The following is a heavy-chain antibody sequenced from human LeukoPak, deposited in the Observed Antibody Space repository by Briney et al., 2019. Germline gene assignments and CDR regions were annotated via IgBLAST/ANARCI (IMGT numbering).Heavy chain of an antibody. CDR3: ARVFSYCTNGVCRDFDY. V-gene: IGHV4-31*03. J-gene: IGHJ4*02. CDR1: GGSISSGGYY. Sequence: SETLSLTGTVSGGSISSGGYYWSWIRQHPGKGLEWIGYIYYSGSTYYNPSLKSRVTISVDTSKNQFSLKLSSVTAADTAVYYCARVFSYCTNGVCRDFDYWGQGTLVTVSS. CDR2: IYYSGST. D-gene: IGHD2-8*01.